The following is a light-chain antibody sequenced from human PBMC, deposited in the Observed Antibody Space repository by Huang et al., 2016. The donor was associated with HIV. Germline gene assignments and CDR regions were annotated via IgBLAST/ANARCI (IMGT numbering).Light chain of an antibody. CDR3: QQRFSTTIT. CDR2: AAS. Sequence: DIQMTQSPPSLSASVGDSVTIACRASQNVNTYLKWYQQKPGQATRLLIFAASRLRSGVPSRFSGSGAGTECTLTISSLQLEDFATDYCQQRFSTTITFGQGTRLDMK. V-gene: IGKV1-39*01. CDR1: QNVNTY. J-gene: IGKJ5*01.